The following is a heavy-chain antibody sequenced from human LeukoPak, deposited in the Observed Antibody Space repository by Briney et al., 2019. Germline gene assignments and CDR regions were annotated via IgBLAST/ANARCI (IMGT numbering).Heavy chain of an antibody. V-gene: IGHV3-30*01. Sequence: GRSLRLSCAASGFTFSGYAMHWVRQAPGKGLEWVAVISPDGSNKYYADPMKGQFTISRDNSNNTLYLQMNSLRPEDTAVYYCARGAGTTVYYMDVWGKGTTVTVSS. J-gene: IGHJ6*03. CDR3: ARGAGTTVYYMDV. CDR1: GFTFSGYA. D-gene: IGHD1-7*01. CDR2: ISPDGSNK.